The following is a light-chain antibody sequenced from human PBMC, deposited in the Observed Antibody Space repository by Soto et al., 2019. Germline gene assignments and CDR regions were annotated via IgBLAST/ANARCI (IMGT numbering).Light chain of an antibody. J-gene: IGKJ5*01. CDR1: QSVLYSSNNKNY. V-gene: IGKV4-1*01. CDR2: WAS. Sequence: DVVMTQSPDSLAVSLGERATINCKSSQSVLYSSNNKNYLAWFQQKPGQPPKLLISWASTRESGVPDRFSGSGSGTDFTLTISSLQAEDVAVYYCQQYHSDPITFGQGTRLEIK. CDR3: QQYHSDPIT.